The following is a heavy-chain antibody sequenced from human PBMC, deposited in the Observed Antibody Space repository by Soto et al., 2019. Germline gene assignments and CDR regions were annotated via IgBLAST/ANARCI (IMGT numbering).Heavy chain of an antibody. V-gene: IGHV4-34*01. CDR2: INHRVNT. CDR1: GGSFSGYY. D-gene: IGHD3-3*01. CDR3: ARGKDFWSGYPFDY. Sequence: PSETLSLTCAVYGGSFSGYYWSWIRQPPEKGLEWIGEINHRVNTKYNSSLKSRLTISVDTSKNQFSLNLSSVTAADTAVYYCARGKDFWSGYPFDYWGQGTPVTVSS. J-gene: IGHJ4*02.